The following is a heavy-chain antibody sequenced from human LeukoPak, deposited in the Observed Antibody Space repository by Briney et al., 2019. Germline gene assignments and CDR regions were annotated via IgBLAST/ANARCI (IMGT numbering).Heavy chain of an antibody. J-gene: IGHJ4*02. CDR2: ISSSSNYI. V-gene: IGHV3-21*01. D-gene: IGHD3-10*01. CDR1: GFTFSSYS. CDR3: AKLAKYFYGSETYYFFEH. Sequence: GGSLRLSCAASGFTFSSYSMNWVRQAPGKGLEWVSTISSSSNYIYYADSVKGRFTISRDNAKNSLYLQMNSLRAEDTAVYYCAKLAKYFYGSETYYFFEHWGQGTPVTASS.